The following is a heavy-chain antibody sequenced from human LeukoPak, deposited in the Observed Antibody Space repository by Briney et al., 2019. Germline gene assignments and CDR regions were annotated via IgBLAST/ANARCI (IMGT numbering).Heavy chain of an antibody. CDR3: ARQGDYYDSSGQRNYFDY. J-gene: IGHJ4*02. Sequence: ASVKVSCKASGGTFSSYAISWVRQAPGQGLGWMGRIIPIFGTANYAQKFQGRVTITTDESTSTAYMELSSLRSEDTAVYYCARQGDYYDSSGQRNYFDYWGQGTLVTVSS. CDR1: GGTFSSYA. D-gene: IGHD3-22*01. CDR2: IIPIFGTA. V-gene: IGHV1-69*05.